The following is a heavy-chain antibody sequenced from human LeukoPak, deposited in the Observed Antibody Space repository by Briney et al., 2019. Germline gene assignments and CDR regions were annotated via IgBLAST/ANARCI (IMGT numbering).Heavy chain of an antibody. CDR2: ISSSSSYI. CDR1: GFTFSSYS. Sequence: GGSLRLSCAASGFTFSSYSMNWVRQAPGKGLEWVSSISSSSSYIYYADSVKGRFTISRDNAKNSLYLQMNSLRAEDTAVYYCARDPTIAVAGTGDDYWGQGTLVTVSS. V-gene: IGHV3-21*01. D-gene: IGHD6-19*01. CDR3: ARDPTIAVAGTGDDY. J-gene: IGHJ4*02.